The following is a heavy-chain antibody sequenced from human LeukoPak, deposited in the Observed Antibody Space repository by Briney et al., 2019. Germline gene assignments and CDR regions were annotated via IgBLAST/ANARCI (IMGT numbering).Heavy chain of an antibody. D-gene: IGHD4/OR15-4a*01. CDR1: GFSFNSYG. Sequence: GGSLRLSCAASGFSFNSYGFHWFRQAPGKGLEWVAYIRYEGNNEDYADSVKGRFTISRDNSKNMVFLQMNRLRLEDTAVFYCARDQGWVPTAFEFWGQGLLVTVSS. J-gene: IGHJ4*02. CDR3: ARDQGWVPTAFEF. CDR2: IRYEGNNE. V-gene: IGHV3-30*02.